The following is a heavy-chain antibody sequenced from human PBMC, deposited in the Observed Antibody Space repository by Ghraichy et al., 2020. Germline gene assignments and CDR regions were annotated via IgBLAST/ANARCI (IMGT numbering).Heavy chain of an antibody. CDR2: ISYDGGDE. V-gene: IGHV3-30-3*01. CDR1: GFNFRNRA. D-gene: IGHD1/OR15-1a*01. J-gene: IGHJ4*02. Sequence: GGSLRLSCSASGFNFRNRAMHWVRQAPGKGLEWVAVISYDGGDEYFADSLKGRFTISRDNSKNTLYLQLNSLSTEDTGVYYCATDIRGNTDYWGQGTLVTVSS. CDR3: ATDIRGNTDY.